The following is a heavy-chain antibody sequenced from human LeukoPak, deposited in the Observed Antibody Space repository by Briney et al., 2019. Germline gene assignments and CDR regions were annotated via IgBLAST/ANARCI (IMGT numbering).Heavy chain of an antibody. CDR3: TRGAPYWTYDYVWGSLTRFDY. J-gene: IGHJ4*02. D-gene: IGHD3-16*01. CDR1: GGSISSYY. CDR2: IYYSGST. V-gene: IGHV4-59*08. Sequence: SETLSLTCTVSGGSISSYYWSWIRQPPGKGLEWIGYIYYSGSTYYNPSLKSRVTISVDTSKNQFSLKLSSVTAADTAVYYCTRGAPYWTYDYVWGSLTRFDYWGQGTLVTVSS.